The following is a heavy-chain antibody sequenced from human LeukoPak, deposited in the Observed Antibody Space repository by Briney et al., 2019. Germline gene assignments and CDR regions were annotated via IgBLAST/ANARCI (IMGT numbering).Heavy chain of an antibody. D-gene: IGHD1-26*01. Sequence: GGSLRLSCVTSGFIFSSYGMHWVRQAPGKGLEWVAFTRSDGSEKYYTGSVKGRFTIFRDNSKNTLFLQMNSLRVEDTAVYYCGKHDSASDYWGQGTLVTVSS. V-gene: IGHV3-30*02. J-gene: IGHJ4*02. CDR3: GKHDSASDY. CDR1: GFIFSSYG. CDR2: TRSDGSEK.